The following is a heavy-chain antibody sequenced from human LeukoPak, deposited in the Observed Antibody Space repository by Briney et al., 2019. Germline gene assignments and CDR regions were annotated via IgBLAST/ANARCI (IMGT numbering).Heavy chain of an antibody. J-gene: IGHJ4*01. V-gene: IGHV1-18*01. CDR2: ISAYNGNT. CDR3: ARGAHDFWSGLYNY. Sequence: ASVKVSCKASGYTFTSYGISGVRQAPGQGLEWMGWISAYNGNTNYAQKLQGRVTMTRDTSTNTVHMELRSLRSDDTAVYYCARGAHDFWSGLYNYWGQGTLVTVSS. D-gene: IGHD3-3*01. CDR1: GYTFTSYG.